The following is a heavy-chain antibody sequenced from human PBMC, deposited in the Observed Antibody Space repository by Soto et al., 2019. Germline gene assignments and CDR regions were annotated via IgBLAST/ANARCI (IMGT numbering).Heavy chain of an antibody. J-gene: IGHJ4*02. V-gene: IGHV4-39*01. Sequence: PSETLSLTCSVSGGSISSTPYYWGWIRQPPWKGLEWLGTIYYSGTTSYNPSLKSRVIISVDTSNNQFFLKLRSVTAADTAVYYCARHRQYYDTSGYQQRYFDYWGQGTQVTVSS. CDR2: IYYSGTT. CDR3: ARHRQYYDTSGYQQRYFDY. CDR1: GGSISSTPYY. D-gene: IGHD3-22*01.